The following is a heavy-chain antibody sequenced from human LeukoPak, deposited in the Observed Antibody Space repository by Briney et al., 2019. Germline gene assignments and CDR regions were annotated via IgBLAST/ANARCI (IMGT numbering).Heavy chain of an antibody. CDR3: AKDWAPIAVAGNGPQADAFDI. Sequence: ETLSLTCAVYGGSFSGYYWSWIRQPPGKGLEWVSSISSSSSYIYYADSVKGRFTISRDNSKNTLYLQMNSLRAEDTAVYYCAKDWAPIAVAGNGPQADAFDIWGQGTMVTVSS. V-gene: IGHV3-21*04. J-gene: IGHJ3*02. CDR1: GGSFSGYY. CDR2: ISSSSSYI. D-gene: IGHD6-19*01.